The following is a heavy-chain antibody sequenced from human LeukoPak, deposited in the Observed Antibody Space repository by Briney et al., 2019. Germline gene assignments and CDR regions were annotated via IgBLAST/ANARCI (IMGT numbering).Heavy chain of an antibody. D-gene: IGHD3-10*02. CDR2: INSDGSSS. CDR1: GITFSSYW. V-gene: IGHV3-74*01. Sequence: GESLRLSCAASGITFSSYWMHRVRQAPGKGLVWVSRINSDGSSSSYGDSVKGRFTISRDNAKNSLYLQMNSLRAEDTAVYYCAELGITMIGGVWGKGTTVTISS. CDR3: AELGITMIGGV. J-gene: IGHJ6*04.